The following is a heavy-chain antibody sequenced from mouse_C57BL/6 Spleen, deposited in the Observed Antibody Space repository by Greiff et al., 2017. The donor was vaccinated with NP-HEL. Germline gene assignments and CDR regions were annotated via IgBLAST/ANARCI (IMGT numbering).Heavy chain of an antibody. Sequence: QVQLQQPGAELVKPGASVKLSCKASGYTFTSYWMHWVKQRPGQGLEWIGMIHPNSGSTNYNEKFKSKATLTVDKSSSTAYMQLSSLTSEDSAVYYCARRYYGSSYEYFDVWGTGTTVTVSS. CDR3: ARRYYGSSYEYFDV. J-gene: IGHJ1*03. D-gene: IGHD1-1*01. CDR2: IHPNSGST. CDR1: GYTFTSYW. V-gene: IGHV1-64*01.